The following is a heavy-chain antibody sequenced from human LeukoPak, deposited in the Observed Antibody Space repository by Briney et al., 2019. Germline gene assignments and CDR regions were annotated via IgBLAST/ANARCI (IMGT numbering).Heavy chain of an antibody. CDR2: ISNDGSRK. CDR1: GFTFSSYA. J-gene: IGHJ4*02. D-gene: IGHD6-6*01. CDR3: ARDRARNYFDY. V-gene: IGHV3-30*03. Sequence: PGGSLRLSCAASGFTFSSYAMSWVRQAPGKGLEWVAIISNDGSRKYYAHSVEGRFTISRDNSKNTLYLQMDSLRAEDTAVYYCARDRARNYFDYWGQGTLVTVSS.